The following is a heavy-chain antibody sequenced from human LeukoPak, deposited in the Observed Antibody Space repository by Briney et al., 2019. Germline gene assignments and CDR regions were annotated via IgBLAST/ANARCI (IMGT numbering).Heavy chain of an antibody. J-gene: IGHJ3*02. CDR3: ASPYGSGSYWDAFDI. CDR1: GLTLSSYI. CDR2: ISYDGSNK. D-gene: IGHD3-10*01. V-gene: IGHV3-30-3*01. Sequence: GGSLRLSSAAPGLTLSSYIMHWVRAAPHKGLGWVSVISYDGSNKYYADSVKGRFTISRDNSKNTLYLQMNSLRAEDTAVYYCASPYGSGSYWDAFDIWGQGTMVTVSS.